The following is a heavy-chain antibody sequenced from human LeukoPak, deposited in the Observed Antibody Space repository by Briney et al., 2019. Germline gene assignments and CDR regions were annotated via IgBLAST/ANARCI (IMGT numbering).Heavy chain of an antibody. CDR3: ANQGEGPPLD. J-gene: IGHJ4*02. D-gene: IGHD3-16*01. V-gene: IGHV3-30*02. CDR2: IRYDGSNK. CDR1: GFTFSDHY. Sequence: GGSLRLSCAASGFTFSDHYMRWVRQAPGKGLEWVAFIRYDGSNKYYADSVKGRFTISRDNSKNTLYLQMNSLRAEDTAVYYCANQGEGPPLDWGQGTLVTVSS.